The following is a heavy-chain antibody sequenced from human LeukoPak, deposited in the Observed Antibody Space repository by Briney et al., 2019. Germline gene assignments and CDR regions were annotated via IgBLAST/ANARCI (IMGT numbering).Heavy chain of an antibody. CDR3: GGQIASAGTAVFDF. Sequence: SETLSLTCTVSGGSISSYYWSWIRQPAGKGLEWIGRIYSTGSTNYNPSLKSRVTMSVDTSKNQFSLRLRSVTAADTAVYYCGGQIASAGTAVFDFWAQGALVSVSS. D-gene: IGHD6-13*01. J-gene: IGHJ4*02. CDR1: GGSISSYY. V-gene: IGHV4-4*07. CDR2: IYSTGST.